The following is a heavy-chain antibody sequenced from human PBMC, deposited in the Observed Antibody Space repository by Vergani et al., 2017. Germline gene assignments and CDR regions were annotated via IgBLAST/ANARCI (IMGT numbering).Heavy chain of an antibody. D-gene: IGHD1-1*01. CDR2: INPSGSST. CDR1: GYTFTNYY. Sequence: QVQLVQSGAEVKKPGASVKVSCKASGYTFTNYYMHWVRLAPGQGLEWMGIINPSGSSTSYAQKFQGRVTMTRDTSTSTVYMEVSSLRSEDTAVYYCAREGALQPGAFDIWGQGTMVTVSS. V-gene: IGHV1-46*01. J-gene: IGHJ3*02. CDR3: AREGALQPGAFDI.